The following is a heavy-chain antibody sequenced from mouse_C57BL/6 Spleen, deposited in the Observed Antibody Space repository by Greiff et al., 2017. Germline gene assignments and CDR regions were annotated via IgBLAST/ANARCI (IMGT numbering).Heavy chain of an antibody. Sequence: VQLQESGAELMKPGASVKLSCTATGYTFTGYWIEWVKQRPGHGLEWIAEILPGSGSTNYNEKFKGEVTFTADTASNTAYMQLISLTTEDSAIYYCAWGNYYDDYVLFEYWGQGTTLTFST. CDR2: ILPGSGST. V-gene: IGHV1-9*01. CDR1: GYTFTGYW. D-gene: IGHD2-13*01. J-gene: IGHJ2*01. CDR3: AWGNYYDDYVLFEY.